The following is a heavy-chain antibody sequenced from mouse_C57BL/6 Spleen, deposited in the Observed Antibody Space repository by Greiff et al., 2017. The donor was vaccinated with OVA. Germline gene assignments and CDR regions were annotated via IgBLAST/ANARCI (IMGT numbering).Heavy chain of an antibody. V-gene: IGHV5-12*01. CDR2: ISNGGGST. CDR3: ARHYGSSYPYFDV. J-gene: IGHJ1*03. CDR1: GFTFSDYY. Sequence: EVQVVESGGGLVQPGGSLKLSCAASGFTFSDYYMYWVRQTPEKRLEWVAYISNGGGSTYYPDTVKGRFTISRDNAKNTLYLQMSRLKSEDTAMDYCARHYGSSYPYFDVWGTGTTVTVSS. D-gene: IGHD1-1*01.